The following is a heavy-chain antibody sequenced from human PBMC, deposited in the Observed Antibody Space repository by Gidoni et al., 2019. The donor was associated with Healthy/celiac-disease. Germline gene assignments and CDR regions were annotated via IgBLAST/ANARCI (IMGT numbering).Heavy chain of an antibody. D-gene: IGHD3-22*01. CDR3: ARDRPGGGYYDSSGSWGFDY. CDR2: IYYSGST. CDR1: GGSISSYY. V-gene: IGHV4-59*01. J-gene: IGHJ4*02. Sequence: QVQLQESGPGLVKPSETLSLTCTVSGGSISSYYWSWIRQPPGKGLEWIGYIYYSGSTNYNPSLKSRVTISVDTSKNQFSLKLSSVTAADTAVYYCARDRPGGGYYDSSGSWGFDYWGQGTLVTVSS.